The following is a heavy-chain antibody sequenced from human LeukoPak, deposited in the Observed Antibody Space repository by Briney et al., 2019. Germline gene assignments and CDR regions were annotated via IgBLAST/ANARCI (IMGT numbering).Heavy chain of an antibody. CDR2: ISGSGAST. CDR3: VKPISHSWYYFDY. J-gene: IGHJ4*02. D-gene: IGHD2-15*01. CDR1: GFTFSSYA. V-gene: IGHV3-23*01. Sequence: PGGSLRLSCTASGFTFSSYAMNWVRQAPGKGLEWVSGISGSGASTYYPDSVQGRFTISRDNSKNTLYLQMNSLRAEDTAIYYCVKPISHSWYYFDYWGQGTLVTVSS.